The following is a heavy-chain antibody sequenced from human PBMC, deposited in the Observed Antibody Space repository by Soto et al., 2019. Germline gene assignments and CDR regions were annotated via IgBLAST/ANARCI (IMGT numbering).Heavy chain of an antibody. J-gene: IGHJ3*01. D-gene: IGHD3-10*01. CDR2: TYYRSKWFH. Sequence: QGQLQQSGPGLVKPSQTLSLTCAISGDSVSSDITSWNWIRQSPSRGLEWLGRTYYRSKWFHDYAASVKSRIIINPVTSKNQFSLELNSMTPEDTAVYYCARGNALDVWGQGTVVTVSS. V-gene: IGHV6-1*01. CDR1: GDSVSSDITS. CDR3: ARGNALDV.